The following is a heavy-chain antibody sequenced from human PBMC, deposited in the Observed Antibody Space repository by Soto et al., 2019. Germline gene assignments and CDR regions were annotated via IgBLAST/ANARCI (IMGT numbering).Heavy chain of an antibody. CDR1: GGTLTNFIDYP. D-gene: IGHD2-8*02. Sequence: QMQLVQSGAEVKKPGSSVKVSCKASGGTLTNFIDYPINWVRQDPGQGLEWMGGIVPNIGTVNYAQKFQGRVTITADNSMGTAYMELRSLRSEDTALYYGARRHTGGFLRSFDNWGQGTLVTVAS. J-gene: IGHJ4*02. CDR3: ARRHTGGFLRSFDN. V-gene: IGHV1-69*06. CDR2: IVPNIGTV.